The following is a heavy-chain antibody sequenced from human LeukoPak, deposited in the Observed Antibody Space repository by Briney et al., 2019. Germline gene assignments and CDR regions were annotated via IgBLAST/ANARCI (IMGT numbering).Heavy chain of an antibody. CDR1: GGSISSGGYY. J-gene: IGHJ1*01. D-gene: IGHD6-6*01. V-gene: IGHV4-61*08. CDR2: IYHSGST. Sequence: SETLSLTCTVSGGSISSGGYYWSRIRQHPGKGLEWIGYIYHSGSTNYNPSLQSRVTISVDTSKNQFSLNLNPVTAADTAVYYCARGGAARLHFQNWGQGTLVTVSS. CDR3: ARGGAARLHFQN.